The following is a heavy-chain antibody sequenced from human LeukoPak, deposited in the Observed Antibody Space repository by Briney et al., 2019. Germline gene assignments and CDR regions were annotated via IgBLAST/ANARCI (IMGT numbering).Heavy chain of an antibody. Sequence: SGTLSLTCAVSGGSISSNNWWSWVRQPPGKGLEWIGEIYHTGSTNYNPSLKSRVTISVDTSKNQFSLKLSSVTAADTAVYYCARVPYYDSSGYYPFDYWGQGTLVTASS. V-gene: IGHV4-4*02. CDR2: IYHTGST. D-gene: IGHD3-22*01. CDR3: ARVPYYDSSGYYPFDY. CDR1: GGSISSNNW. J-gene: IGHJ4*02.